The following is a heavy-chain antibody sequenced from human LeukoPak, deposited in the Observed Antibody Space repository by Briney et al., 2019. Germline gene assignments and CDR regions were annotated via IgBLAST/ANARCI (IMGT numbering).Heavy chain of an antibody. Sequence: PGGSLRLSCAASGFTFTNHWMSWVRQAPGKGLEWVANIKPDGSEAYYVESVKGRFTISRDNAKNSLYLQMNSLRAEDTALYYCARGHSPKGFDYWGQGTLVTVSS. V-gene: IGHV3-7*03. J-gene: IGHJ4*02. CDR3: ARGHSPKGFDY. CDR1: GFTFTNHW. CDR2: IKPDGSEA. D-gene: IGHD5-18*01.